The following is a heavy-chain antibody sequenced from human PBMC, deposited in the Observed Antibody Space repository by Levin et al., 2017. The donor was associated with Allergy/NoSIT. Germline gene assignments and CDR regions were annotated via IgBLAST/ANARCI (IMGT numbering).Heavy chain of an antibody. D-gene: IGHD3-9*01. CDR2: IYYSGST. J-gene: IGHJ5*02. Sequence: SETLSLTCTVSGGSISSGGYYWSWIRQHPGKGLEWIGYIYYSGSTYYNPSLKSRVTISVDTSKNQFSLKLSSVTAADTAVYYCARTETNYDILTGYSNWFDPWGQGTLVTVSS. CDR1: GGSISSGGYY. CDR3: ARTETNYDILTGYSNWFDP. V-gene: IGHV4-31*03.